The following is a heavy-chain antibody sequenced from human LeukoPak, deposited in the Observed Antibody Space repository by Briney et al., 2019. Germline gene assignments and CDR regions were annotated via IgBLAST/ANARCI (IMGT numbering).Heavy chain of an antibody. J-gene: IGHJ4*02. CDR2: IYSSGSA. CDR3: SGVGIDSPTSSKFTLNYFDY. Sequence: SETLSLTCTVSGGSISGYYWSWIRQPPGKGLECIGLIYSSGSANYNPSLKTRGTMSVDTSKNQFSLMLRSVTAADTAVYYFSGVGIDSPTSSKFTLNYFDYWGQGTLVSVSS. V-gene: IGHV4-4*09. D-gene: IGHD6-6*01. CDR1: GGSISGYY.